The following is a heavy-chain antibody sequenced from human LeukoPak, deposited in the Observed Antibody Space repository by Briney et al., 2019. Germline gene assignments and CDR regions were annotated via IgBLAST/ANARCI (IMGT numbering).Heavy chain of an antibody. V-gene: IGHV1-69*05. D-gene: IGHD3-10*01. J-gene: IGHJ4*02. CDR1: GGTFSSYA. Sequence: GASVKVSCKASGGTFSSYAISWVRQAPGQGLEWMGGIIPIFGTANYAQKFQGRVTITTDDSTSTAYMELSSLRSEDTAVYYCARGGVGGSGSYYSSYFDYWGQGTLVTVSS. CDR2: IIPIFGTA. CDR3: ARGGVGGSGSYYSSYFDY.